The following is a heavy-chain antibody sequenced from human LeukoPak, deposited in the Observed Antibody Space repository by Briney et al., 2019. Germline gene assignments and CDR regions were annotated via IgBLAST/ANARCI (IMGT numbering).Heavy chain of an antibody. J-gene: IGHJ4*02. CDR3: VRSRGDLDY. Sequence: SQTLSLTCAISGDSVSSNSAAWNWIRQSPARGLEWLGRTYYRSKWHNNYAPSVKSRITINPDTSKNQFSLQVNSMTPEDTAVYYCVRSRGDLDYWGQGTLVTVSS. CDR2: TYYRSKWHN. D-gene: IGHD3-10*01. V-gene: IGHV6-1*01. CDR1: GDSVSSNSAA.